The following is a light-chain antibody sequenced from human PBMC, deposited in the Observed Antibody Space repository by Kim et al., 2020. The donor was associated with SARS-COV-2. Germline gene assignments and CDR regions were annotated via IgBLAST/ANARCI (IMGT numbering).Light chain of an antibody. V-gene: IGKV3-20*01. CDR1: QRVSSSA. Sequence: SPGERATLSCRASQRVSSSALAWYQRKPGQAPRLLIYGASSRATGIPDRISGSGSGTDFSLTISGLEPEDFAVYYCQQYGDSPRTFGQGTKVDIK. J-gene: IGKJ1*01. CDR3: QQYGDSPRT. CDR2: GAS.